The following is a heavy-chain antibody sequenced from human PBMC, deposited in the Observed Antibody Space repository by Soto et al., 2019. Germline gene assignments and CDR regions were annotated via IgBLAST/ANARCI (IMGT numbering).Heavy chain of an antibody. V-gene: IGHV4-39*01. J-gene: IGHJ5*02. Sequence: ASETLSLTCSVSGDSISNSRFYWAWIRQPPGEGLERIGSIYHTGNAYYNPSLKSQVTISVDTSKKQISLKLTSVTAADASLYYCARDFFDSSDYTTNWFDPWGQGTLVTVSS. CDR3: ARDFFDSSDYTTNWFDP. CDR1: GDSISNSRFY. CDR2: IYHTGNA. D-gene: IGHD3-22*01.